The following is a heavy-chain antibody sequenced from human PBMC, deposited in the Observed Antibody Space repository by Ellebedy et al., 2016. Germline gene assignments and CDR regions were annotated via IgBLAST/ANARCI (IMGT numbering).Heavy chain of an antibody. CDR1: GFTFSSYA. D-gene: IGHD5-12*01. Sequence: GESLKISXAASGFTFSSYAMHWVRQAPGKGLEWVAVISYDGSNKYYADSVKGRFTISRDNSKNTLYLQMNSLRAGDTAVYYCARASGGYDFDYWGQGTLVTVSS. J-gene: IGHJ4*02. CDR2: ISYDGSNK. V-gene: IGHV3-30-3*01. CDR3: ARASGGYDFDY.